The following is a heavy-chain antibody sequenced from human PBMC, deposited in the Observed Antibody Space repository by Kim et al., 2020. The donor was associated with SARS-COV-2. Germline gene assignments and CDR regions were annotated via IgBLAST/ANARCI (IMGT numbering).Heavy chain of an antibody. V-gene: IGHV3-21*01. D-gene: IGHD1-26*01. J-gene: IGHJ6*02. CDR2: ISSSDTYI. CDR3: ARDRVATTSYYNYGMDV. CDR1: GFTFSTYS. Sequence: GGSLRLSCAASGFTFSTYSMNWVRQAPGKGLEWVSSISSSDTYIYYADSVKGRFTISRDNAKNSLYLQMNSLRAEDTAVYYCARDRVATTSYYNYGMDVWGQGATVTVSS.